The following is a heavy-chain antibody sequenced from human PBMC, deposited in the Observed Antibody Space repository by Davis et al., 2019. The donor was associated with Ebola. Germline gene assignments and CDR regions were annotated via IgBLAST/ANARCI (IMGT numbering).Heavy chain of an antibody. D-gene: IGHD5-18*01. Sequence: GESLKISCAASGFTFSSYAINWVRQAPGKGLEWVSSVSTSSTYIYYADSVKGRFTISRDNSKNTLYLQMNSLRAEDTAVYYCAKDRGYSYGYVQEYWGQGTLVTVSS. CDR3: AKDRGYSYGYVQEY. V-gene: IGHV3-21*04. CDR1: GFTFSSYA. CDR2: VSTSSTYI. J-gene: IGHJ4*02.